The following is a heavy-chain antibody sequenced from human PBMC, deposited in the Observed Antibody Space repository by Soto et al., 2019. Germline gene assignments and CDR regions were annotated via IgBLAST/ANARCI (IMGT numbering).Heavy chain of an antibody. CDR3: VKYYYDSSGYYGLNAFDI. V-gene: IGHV3-64D*06. D-gene: IGHD3-22*01. J-gene: IGHJ3*02. CDR1: RFTFSSYA. Sequence: GGSLRLSCLASRFTFSSYAMHWVRQAPGKGLECVSSISSNGDSTYYADSVKGRFTISRDNSKNTMYLQMSSLRAEDTAVYYCVKYYYDSSGYYGLNAFDIWGQGTMVTVSS. CDR2: ISSNGDST.